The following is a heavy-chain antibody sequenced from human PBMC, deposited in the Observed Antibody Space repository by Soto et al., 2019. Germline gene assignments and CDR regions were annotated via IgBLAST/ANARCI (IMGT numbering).Heavy chain of an antibody. CDR3: TRDQQDDFWSGYYNYYYGMDV. D-gene: IGHD3-3*01. V-gene: IGHV1-18*04. J-gene: IGHJ6*02. CDR2: ISAYNGNT. CDR1: GYTFTSYG. Sequence: ASVKVSCKASGYTFTSYGISWVRQAPGQGLEWMGWISAYNGNTNYAQKLQGRVTMTTDTSTSTAYMELRSLRSDDTAVYYCTRDQQDDFWSGYYNYYYGMDVWGQGTTVTVSS.